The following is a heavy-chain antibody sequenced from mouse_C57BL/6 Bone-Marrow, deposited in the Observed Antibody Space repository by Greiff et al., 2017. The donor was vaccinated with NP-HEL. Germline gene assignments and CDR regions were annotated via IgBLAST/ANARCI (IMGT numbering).Heavy chain of an antibody. CDR1: GYTFTSYW. CDR2: IHPSDSDT. CDR3: AMGAY. V-gene: IGHV1-74*01. Sequence: QVHVKQPGAELVKPGATVKVSYKASGYTFTSYWMHWVKQRPGQGLEWIGRIHPSDSDTNYNQKFKGKATLTVDKSSSTAYMQLSSLTSEDSAVYYCAMGAYWGQGTLVTVSA. J-gene: IGHJ3*01.